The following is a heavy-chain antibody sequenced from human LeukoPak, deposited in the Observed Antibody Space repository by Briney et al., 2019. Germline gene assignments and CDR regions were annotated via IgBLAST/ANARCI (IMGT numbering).Heavy chain of an antibody. CDR3: TRLGSSGWYNWFDP. D-gene: IGHD6-19*01. V-gene: IGHV3-73*01. CDR2: IRSKANSYAT. J-gene: IGHJ5*02. Sequence: GGFLRLSCAASGFTFSGSAMHWVRQASGKGLEWVGRIRSKANSYATAYAASVKGRFTISRDDSKNTAYLQMNSLKTEDTAVYYCTRLGSSGWYNWFDPWGQGTLVTVSS. CDR1: GFTFSGSA.